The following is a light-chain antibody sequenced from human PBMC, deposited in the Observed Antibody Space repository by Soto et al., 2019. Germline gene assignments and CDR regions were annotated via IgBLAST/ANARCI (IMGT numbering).Light chain of an antibody. CDR1: SSNIGAGYD. CDR3: QSYDSSLSGSYV. CDR2: GNS. V-gene: IGLV1-40*01. J-gene: IGLJ1*01. Sequence: QSALTQPPSVSGGPGQRVTISCTGSSSNIGAGYDVHWYQQLPGTAPKLLIYGNSNRPSGVPDRFSGSKSGTSASLAITGLQAEDEAGYYCQSYDSSLSGSYVFGTGTKVTVL.